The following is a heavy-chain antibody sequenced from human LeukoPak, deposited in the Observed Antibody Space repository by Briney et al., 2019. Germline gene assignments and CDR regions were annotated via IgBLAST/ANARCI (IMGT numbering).Heavy chain of an antibody. CDR1: GGSFSGYY. D-gene: IGHD2-15*01. CDR3: ARHAPAVGRMIDY. J-gene: IGHJ4*02. CDR2: INHSGST. Sequence: KASETLSLTCAVYGGSFSGYYWSWIRQPPGKGLEWIGEINHSGSTNYNPSLKSRVTISVDTSKNQFSLKLSSVTAADTAVYYCARHAPAVGRMIDYWGQGTLVTVSS. V-gene: IGHV4-34*01.